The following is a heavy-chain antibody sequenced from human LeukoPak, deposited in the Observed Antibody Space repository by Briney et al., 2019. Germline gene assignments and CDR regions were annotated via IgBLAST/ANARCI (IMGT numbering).Heavy chain of an antibody. V-gene: IGHV4-59*01. CDR3: ARGGNFWSGIFDY. Sequence: PSETLSLTCTVSGGSISNYYWSWIRQPPGKGLEWIGYIYYSGSTNYNPSLKSRVTISVDTSKNQFSLKLSSVTAADTAVYYCARGGNFWSGIFDYWGQGTLVTVSS. CDR1: GGSISNYY. J-gene: IGHJ4*02. CDR2: IYYSGST. D-gene: IGHD3-3*01.